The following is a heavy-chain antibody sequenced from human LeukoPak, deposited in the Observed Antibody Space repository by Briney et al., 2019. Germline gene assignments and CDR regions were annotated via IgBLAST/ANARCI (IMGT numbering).Heavy chain of an antibody. CDR2: IKSKTDGGTT. D-gene: IGHD2-2*01. V-gene: IGHV3-15*01. Sequence: PGGSLRLSCAASGFTFINAWMNWVRQAPGKGLEWVGRIKSKTDGGTTDYAAPVKGRFTISRDDSKNTLYLQMNSLKTEDTAVYYCTTEPPMDFFVVLPALGQGTLVTVSS. CDR3: TTEPPMDFFVVLPA. J-gene: IGHJ5*02. CDR1: GFTFINAW.